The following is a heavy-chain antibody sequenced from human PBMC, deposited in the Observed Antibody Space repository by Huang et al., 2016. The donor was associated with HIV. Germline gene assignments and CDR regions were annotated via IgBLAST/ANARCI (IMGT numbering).Heavy chain of an antibody. Sequence: QIQLMQSGPDLKQPGASVKVSCKASGYTFTSYGITWVRQAPGQGPDGIGWITASSGDTEDAQKFQGRVTLTTDTSTNIAYMELRSLRSDDTAKYYCARDPKYHRIGYYRQRRGIDIWGQGTMVIVSS. D-gene: IGHD3-22*01. J-gene: IGHJ3*02. CDR3: ARDPKYHRIGYYRQRRGIDI. CDR2: ITASSGDT. CDR1: GYTFTSYG. V-gene: IGHV1-18*01.